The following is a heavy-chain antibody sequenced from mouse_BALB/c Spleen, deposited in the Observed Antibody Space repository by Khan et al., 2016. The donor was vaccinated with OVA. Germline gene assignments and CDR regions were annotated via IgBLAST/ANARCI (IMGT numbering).Heavy chain of an antibody. Sequence: EVELVESGGGLVKPGGSLKLSCAAAGFTFNKYAMSWVRQTPEKRLEWVASISSANNIHYPDSVKGQFTISRDNARSIMYLEMSSLRSEDTAMYYCERGYYYGEMDYWGQGTSVTVSS. V-gene: IGHV5-6-5*01. CDR1: GFTFNKYA. CDR2: ISSANNI. J-gene: IGHJ4*01. D-gene: IGHD1-1*01. CDR3: ERGYYYGEMDY.